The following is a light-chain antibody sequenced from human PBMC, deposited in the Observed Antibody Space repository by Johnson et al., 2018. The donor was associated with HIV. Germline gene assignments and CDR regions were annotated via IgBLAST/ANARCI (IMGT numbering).Light chain of an antibody. V-gene: IGLV1-51*02. Sequence: QSVLTQPPSVSAAPGQKVTISCSGSSSNIGNNYVSWYQQVPGTAPKLLIYENNNRPSGIPDRFSASKSATSATLAITGLQTGDEADYYCGTWDGSLTPCGVMGTGTKVTVL. CDR3: GTWDGSLTPCGV. J-gene: IGLJ1*01. CDR1: SSNIGNNY. CDR2: ENN.